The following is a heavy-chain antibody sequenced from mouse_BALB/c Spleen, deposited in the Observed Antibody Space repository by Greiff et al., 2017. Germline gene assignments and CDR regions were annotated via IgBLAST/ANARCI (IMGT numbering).Heavy chain of an antibody. CDR2: IDPETGGT. Sequence: QVQLQQSGAELVRPGASVTLSCKASGYTFTDYDMHWVKQTPVHGLEWIGAIDPETGGTAYNQKFKGKATLTADKSSSTAYMELRSLTSEDSAVYYCTLYYDYDGDAMDYWGQGTSVTVSS. V-gene: IGHV1-15*01. D-gene: IGHD2-4*01. CDR3: TLYYDYDGDAMDY. CDR1: GYTFTDYD. J-gene: IGHJ4*01.